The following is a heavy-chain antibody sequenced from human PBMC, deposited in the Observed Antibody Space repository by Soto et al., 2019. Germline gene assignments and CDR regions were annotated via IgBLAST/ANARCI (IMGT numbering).Heavy chain of an antibody. CDR1: GGSIISGH. D-gene: IGHD1-26*01. V-gene: IGHV4-59*01. Sequence: SETLSLTCTASGGSIISGHWSWIRQAPGKGLEWIGYISYSGNTNYNPSLKSRVTMSVDTPKNQFSLRLSSVTTADTAEYYCTVLRSSARSRIDYWGQGTMVTVSS. CDR2: ISYSGNT. J-gene: IGHJ4*02. CDR3: TVLRSSARSRIDY.